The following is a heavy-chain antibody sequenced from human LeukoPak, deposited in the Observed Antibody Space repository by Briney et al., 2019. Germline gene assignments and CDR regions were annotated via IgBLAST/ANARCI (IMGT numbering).Heavy chain of an antibody. V-gene: IGHV4-34*01. J-gene: IGHJ3*02. CDR3: AREGGGYVSVAFDI. CDR2: INHSGST. CDR1: GESFSGYY. D-gene: IGHD5-12*01. Sequence: SETLSLTCAVYGESFSGYYWSWIRQPPGKGLEWIGEINHSGSTNYNPSLKSRVTMSVDTSKNQFSLNLSSVTAADTAVYYCAREGGGYVSVAFDIWGQGTMVTVSS.